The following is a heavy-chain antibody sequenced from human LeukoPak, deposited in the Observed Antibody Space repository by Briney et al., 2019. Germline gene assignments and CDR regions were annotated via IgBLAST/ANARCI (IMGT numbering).Heavy chain of an antibody. CDR1: GFTFSSYG. CDR3: ATLAAAGTGWFDP. J-gene: IGHJ5*02. Sequence: GGSLRLSCAASGFTFSSYGMHWVRQAPGKGLEWVAFIRYDGSNKYYADSVKGRFTISRDSSKNTLYLQMNSLRAEDTAVYYCATLAAAGTGWFDPWGQGTLVTVSS. CDR2: IRYDGSNK. D-gene: IGHD6-13*01. V-gene: IGHV3-30*02.